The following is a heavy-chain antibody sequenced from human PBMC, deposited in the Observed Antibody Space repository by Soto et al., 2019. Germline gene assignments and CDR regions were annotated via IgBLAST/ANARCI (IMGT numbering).Heavy chain of an antibody. CDR2: INPNSGGT. CDR3: AITIFGVTLYDMDV. J-gene: IGHJ6*02. CDR1: GGTFSSYA. Sequence: ASVKVSCKASGGTFSSYAISWVRQAPGQGLEWMGWINPNSGGTNYAQKFQGWVTMTRDTSISTAYMELSRLRSDDTAVYYCAITIFGVTLYDMDVWGQGTTVTVSS. D-gene: IGHD3-3*01. V-gene: IGHV1-2*04.